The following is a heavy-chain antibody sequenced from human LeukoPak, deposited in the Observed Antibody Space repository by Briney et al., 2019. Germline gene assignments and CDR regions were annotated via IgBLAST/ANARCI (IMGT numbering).Heavy chain of an antibody. CDR2: ITRDGSST. CDR3: ARDPGYESWSPFWGGMDV. V-gene: IGHV3-74*01. J-gene: IGHJ6*04. Sequence: PGGSLRLSCAASGFTFSSSWMHWVRQAPGKGLVWVSRITRDGSSTTSADSVKGRFTTSRDNAKHTLYLQMDSLRDDDTAVYSCARDPGYESWSPFWGGMDVWGNGTTVIVSS. CDR1: GFTFSSSW. D-gene: IGHD3-16*01.